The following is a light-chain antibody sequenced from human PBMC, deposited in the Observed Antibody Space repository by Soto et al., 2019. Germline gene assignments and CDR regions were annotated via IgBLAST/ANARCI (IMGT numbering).Light chain of an antibody. J-gene: IGKJ3*01. V-gene: IGKV4-1*01. CDR1: QTILYGSNNKNY. CDR2: WAS. Sequence: IVMTQSPESLGVSLGERATINCKSNQTILYGSNNKNYLSWYQQKPGQPPKLLIYWASTRKYGVPERFSGSGSGTDFTLSITNLQAEDVAVYYWHQYYSPPFAFGPGTKVHL. CDR3: HQYYSPPFA.